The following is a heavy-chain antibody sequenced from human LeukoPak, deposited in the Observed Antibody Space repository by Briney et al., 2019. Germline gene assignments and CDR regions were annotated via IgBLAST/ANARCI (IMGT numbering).Heavy chain of an antibody. CDR3: AKEFGYDYGSGRYYNNFNAFAI. Sequence: PGGSLRLSCAASGFTFSSYAMSWVRQAPGKGLEWVSAISGSGGSTYYADSVKGRFTISRDNSKNTLYLQMNSLRAEDTAVYYRAKEFGYDYGSGRYYNNFNAFAIWGQGTMVPVSS. CDR2: ISGSGGST. D-gene: IGHD3-10*01. V-gene: IGHV3-23*01. CDR1: GFTFSSYA. J-gene: IGHJ3*02.